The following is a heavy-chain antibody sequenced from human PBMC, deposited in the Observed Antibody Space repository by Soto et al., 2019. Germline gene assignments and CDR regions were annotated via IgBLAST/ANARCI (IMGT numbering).Heavy chain of an antibody. Sequence: QVQLVESGGGVVQPGRSLRLSWAASGFTFSSYAMHWVRQAPGKGLEWVAVIAYDGRNKYYADSVKGRFTISRDNSKNKLYLQMNSLRIEDTAVYYCARELERVFDYWGQGTLVTVSS. CDR3: ARELERVFDY. CDR2: IAYDGRNK. J-gene: IGHJ4*02. CDR1: GFTFSSYA. V-gene: IGHV3-30*04. D-gene: IGHD1-1*01.